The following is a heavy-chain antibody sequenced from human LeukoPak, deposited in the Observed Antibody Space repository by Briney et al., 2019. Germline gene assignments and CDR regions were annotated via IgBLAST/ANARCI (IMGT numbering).Heavy chain of an antibody. CDR2: VTGSDDRT. Sequence: GGSLRLSCAASGFTFSNSAMTWVRQAPGKGLEWVSTVTGSDDRTYYADSVKRRFTISRDYSRNTLHFQMNSLRVEDTAMYYCAKGPHVGSGYHPDYWGQGTLVTVSS. CDR3: AKGPHVGSGYHPDY. J-gene: IGHJ4*02. D-gene: IGHD3-22*01. V-gene: IGHV3-23*01. CDR1: GFTFSNSA.